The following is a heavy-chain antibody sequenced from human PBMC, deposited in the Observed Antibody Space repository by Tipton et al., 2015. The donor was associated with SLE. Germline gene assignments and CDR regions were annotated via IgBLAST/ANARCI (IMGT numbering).Heavy chain of an antibody. CDR1: GFSFSSYA. V-gene: IGHV3-23*01. CDR3: ARVGQQLSLGYHDY. D-gene: IGHD6-13*01. J-gene: IGHJ4*02. Sequence: SLRLSCAASGFSFSSYAMSWVRQAPGKGLEWVSSISGSGGSTYYADSVKGRFTISRDNPKNTLHLQMNSLRAEDTAVYYCARVGQQLSLGYHDYWGQGILVTVSS. CDR2: ISGSGGST.